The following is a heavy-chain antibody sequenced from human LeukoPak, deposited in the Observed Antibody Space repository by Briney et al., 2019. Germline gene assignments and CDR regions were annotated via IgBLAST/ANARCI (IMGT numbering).Heavy chain of an antibody. Sequence: GGSLRLSCAASGFTVSSNYMSWVRQAPGKGLEWVSVIYSGGSTYYADSVKGRFTISRDNSKNTLYLQMNSLRAEDTAVYYGASKVIAAAGPPWNYWGQGTLVTVSS. CDR2: IYSGGST. CDR3: ASKVIAAAGPPWNY. D-gene: IGHD6-13*01. V-gene: IGHV3-66*01. J-gene: IGHJ4*02. CDR1: GFTVSSNY.